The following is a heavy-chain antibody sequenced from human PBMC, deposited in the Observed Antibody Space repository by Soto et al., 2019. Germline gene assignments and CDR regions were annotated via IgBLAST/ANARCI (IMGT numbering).Heavy chain of an antibody. CDR3: AKQGGYSFDY. J-gene: IGHJ4*02. CDR2: IKMDASEK. D-gene: IGHD3-22*01. V-gene: IGHV3-7*03. Sequence: GGSLRLSCAASGFTFGSYWMSWVRQAPGKGLEWLATIKMDASEKKYVDSVKGRFTMSRDNAKNTLYLQMNSLRAGDTAVYYCAKQGGYSFDYWGQGTLVTVSS. CDR1: GFTFGSYW.